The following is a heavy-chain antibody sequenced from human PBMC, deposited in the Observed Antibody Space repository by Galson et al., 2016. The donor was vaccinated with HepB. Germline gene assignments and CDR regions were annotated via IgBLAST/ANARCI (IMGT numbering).Heavy chain of an antibody. V-gene: IGHV3-23*01. CDR2: IRGSGTGT. Sequence: SLRLSCAASGFSISIYSMNWVRQAPGKGLECVSAIRGSGTGTSYTDSVKGRFTISRDNSKNTLYLQMNNLRGEDTAVYYCVRDGDHSNFDHWGQGTLGTVSA. CDR1: GFSISIYS. J-gene: IGHJ4*02. CDR3: VRDGDHSNFDH. D-gene: IGHD7-27*01.